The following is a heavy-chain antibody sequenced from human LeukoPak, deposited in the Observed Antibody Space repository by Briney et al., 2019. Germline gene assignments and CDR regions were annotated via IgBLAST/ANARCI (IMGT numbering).Heavy chain of an antibody. CDR2: ISSSSSYI. CDR3: ARGDTAMVPADAIDI. CDR1: GFTFSRYS. D-gene: IGHD5-18*01. Sequence: GGSLRLSCAASGFTFSRYSMNWVRQAPGKGREWVSSISSSSSYIYYADSVKGRFTISRDNAKNSLYLQMNSLRAEDTAVYYCARGDTAMVPADAIDIWGQGTTVTLSS. V-gene: IGHV3-21*01. J-gene: IGHJ3*02.